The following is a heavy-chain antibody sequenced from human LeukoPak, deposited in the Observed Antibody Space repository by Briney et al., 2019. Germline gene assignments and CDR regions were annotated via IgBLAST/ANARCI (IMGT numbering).Heavy chain of an antibody. V-gene: IGHV3-30*03. J-gene: IGHJ4*02. Sequence: GGSLRLSCAASGFTFSNYGIHWVRQAPGKGLEWLALISYDGSNKYYADSVKGRFTISRDNSENTLYLQMSSLQTEDTAVYYCAPDEGGDYVGLDYWGQGTLVTVSS. D-gene: IGHD4-17*01. CDR3: APDEGGDYVGLDY. CDR2: ISYDGSNK. CDR1: GFTFSNYG.